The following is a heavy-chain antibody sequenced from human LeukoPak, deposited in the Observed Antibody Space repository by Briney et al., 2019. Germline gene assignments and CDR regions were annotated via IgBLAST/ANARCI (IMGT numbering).Heavy chain of an antibody. CDR3: ARDNYDYGGFFDY. CDR1: GFTVSSNH. V-gene: IGHV3-66*01. CDR2: IYSGGST. D-gene: IGHD4-23*01. Sequence: GGSLRLSCAASGFTVSSNHMSWVRQAPGKGLEWVSVIYSGGSTYYADSVKGRFTISRDNSKNTLYLQMNSLRAEDTAVYYCARDNYDYGGFFDYWGQGTLVTVSS. J-gene: IGHJ4*02.